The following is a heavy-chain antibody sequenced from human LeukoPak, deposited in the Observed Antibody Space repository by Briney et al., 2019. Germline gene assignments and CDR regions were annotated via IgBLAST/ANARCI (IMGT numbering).Heavy chain of an antibody. CDR3: AKDSIAYNGFYDALDI. D-gene: IGHD1-1*01. CDR2: IGGTADSA. J-gene: IGHJ3*02. V-gene: IGHV3-23*01. CDR1: RFTFSNYA. Sequence: GGSLRLSCAASRFTFSNYAMSWVRQAPGKGLEWVSVIGGTADSAFYADSVKGRFTISRDNSKNTLYLQMNSLRAEDTAVYYCAKDSIAYNGFYDALDIWGQGTVVTVSS.